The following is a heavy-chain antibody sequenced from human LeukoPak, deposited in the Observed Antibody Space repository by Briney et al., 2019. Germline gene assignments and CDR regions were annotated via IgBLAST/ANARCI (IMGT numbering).Heavy chain of an antibody. V-gene: IGHV1-24*01. CDR1: VDAPTVVT. CDR3: ATGTSGSYYVGIVRPIDY. Sequence: ASAKVSPKLSVDAPTVVTTRWVSATPGKRRESGGGLDPADGETVYAQKFEGRVTMTEDTSTDTASMELSSLRSKDTAVYYCATGTSGSYYVGIVRPIDYWGQGTLVTVSS. J-gene: IGHJ4*02. CDR2: LDPADGET. D-gene: IGHD1-26*01.